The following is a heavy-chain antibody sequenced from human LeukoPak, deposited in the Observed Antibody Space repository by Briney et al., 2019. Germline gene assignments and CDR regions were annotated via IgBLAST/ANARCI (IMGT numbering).Heavy chain of an antibody. CDR1: GFTFSSYW. Sequence: GGSLRLSCAASGFTFSSYWMLWVRQAPGKGLVWVSRINGDATTTTYDDSVKGRFTISRDNAKNSLDLQMKSLRAEDTALYYCARVPFPDYGDYNYWYFDLWGRGTLVTVSS. CDR2: INGDATTT. D-gene: IGHD4-17*01. V-gene: IGHV3-74*01. CDR3: ARVPFPDYGDYNYWYFDL. J-gene: IGHJ2*01.